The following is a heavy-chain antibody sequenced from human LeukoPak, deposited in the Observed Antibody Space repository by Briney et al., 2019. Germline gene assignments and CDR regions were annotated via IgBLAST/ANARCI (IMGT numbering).Heavy chain of an antibody. CDR3: ARREPATKSFDY. J-gene: IGHJ4*02. CDR2: IYPADSDT. Sequence: GESLKISCKGSGYSFTTYWIAWVRQMPGKGLEWMGIIYPADSDTRYSPSFQGQVTFSADKSITTAYLQWSSLKASDTAMYYCARREPATKSFDYWGQGTLVTVSS. D-gene: IGHD5-24*01. CDR1: GYSFTTYW. V-gene: IGHV5-51*01.